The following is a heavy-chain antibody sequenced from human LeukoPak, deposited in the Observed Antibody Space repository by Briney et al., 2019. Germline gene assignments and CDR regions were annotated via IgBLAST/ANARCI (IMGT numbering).Heavy chain of an antibody. D-gene: IGHD2-2*01. Sequence: PSETLSLTCAVYGGSFSGYYWSWIRQPPGKGLEWIGEINHSGSTNYNPSLKSRVTISVDTSKNQFSLKLSSVTAADTAVYYCALRAVVSARTFDYWGQGTLVTVSS. CDR3: ALRAVVSARTFDY. CDR1: GGSFSGYY. CDR2: INHSGST. J-gene: IGHJ4*02. V-gene: IGHV4-34*01.